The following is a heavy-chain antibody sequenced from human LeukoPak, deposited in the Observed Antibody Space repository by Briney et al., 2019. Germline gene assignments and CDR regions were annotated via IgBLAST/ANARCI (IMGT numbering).Heavy chain of an antibody. CDR1: GGSISSGSYY. J-gene: IGHJ4*02. CDR3: ARGGISGWDHYFDY. D-gene: IGHD1-20*01. Sequence: SETLSLTCTVSGGSISSGSYYWSWIRQPAGKGLEWIGRIYTSGSTNYNPSLKSRVTISVDTSKNQFSLKLSPVTAADTAVYYCARGGISGWDHYFDYWGQGTLVTVSS. CDR2: IYTSGST. V-gene: IGHV4-61*02.